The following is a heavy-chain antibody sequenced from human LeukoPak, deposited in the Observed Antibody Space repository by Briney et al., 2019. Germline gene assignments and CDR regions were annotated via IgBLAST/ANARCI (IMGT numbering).Heavy chain of an antibody. V-gene: IGHV1-69*06. CDR1: GGTFSSYA. J-gene: IGHJ4*02. CDR2: IIPIFGTA. D-gene: IGHD3-22*01. CDR3: ARDRDSSGPFDY. Sequence: ASVKVSCKASGGTFSSYAISWVRQAPGQGLEWMGGIIPIFGTANYAQKFQGRVTITAGKSTSTAYMELSSLRSEDTAVYYCARDRDSSGPFDYWGQGTLVTVSS.